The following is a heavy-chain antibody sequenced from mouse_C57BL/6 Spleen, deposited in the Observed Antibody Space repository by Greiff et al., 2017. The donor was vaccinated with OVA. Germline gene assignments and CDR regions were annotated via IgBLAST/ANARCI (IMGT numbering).Heavy chain of an antibody. CDR2: INPNNGGT. V-gene: IGHV1-26*01. J-gene: IGHJ3*01. Sequence: EVQLQQSGPELVKPGASVKISCKASGYTFTDYYMNWVKQSHGKSLEWIGDINPNNGGTSYNQKFKGKATLTVDKSSSTAYMELRSLTSEYSAVYYCARLLAYWGQGTLVTVSA. CDR3: ARLLAY. CDR1: GYTFTDYY.